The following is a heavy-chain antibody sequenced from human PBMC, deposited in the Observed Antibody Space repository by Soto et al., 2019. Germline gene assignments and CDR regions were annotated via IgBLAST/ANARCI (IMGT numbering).Heavy chain of an antibody. J-gene: IGHJ6*02. CDR2: INVASGGT. V-gene: IGHV1-3*01. CDR1: GYTFTSYG. CDR3: ASDFGPPNLLGNGFYYGMDV. Sequence: ASVKVSCKASGYTFTSYGISWVLQAPGQGLEWMGWINVASGGTKFSQKVQGRLRLTGDTSASAAYMELSSLKSEDTAVYYCASDFGPPNLLGNGFYYGMDVWGQGITVTVYS. D-gene: IGHD3-3*01.